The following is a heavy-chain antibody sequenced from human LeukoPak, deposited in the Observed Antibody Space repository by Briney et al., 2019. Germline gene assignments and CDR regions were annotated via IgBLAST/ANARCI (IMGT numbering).Heavy chain of an antibody. Sequence: GGSLRLSCAASGFTFSSYSMNWVRQAPGKGLEWVSSISSSSSYIYYADSVKGRFTISRDNSKNTLYLQMNSLRAEDTAVYYCAKGYGGIVGAGVDAFDIWGQGTMVTVSS. CDR3: AKGYGGIVGAGVDAFDI. CDR1: GFTFSSYS. J-gene: IGHJ3*02. CDR2: ISSSSSYI. V-gene: IGHV3-21*04. D-gene: IGHD1-26*01.